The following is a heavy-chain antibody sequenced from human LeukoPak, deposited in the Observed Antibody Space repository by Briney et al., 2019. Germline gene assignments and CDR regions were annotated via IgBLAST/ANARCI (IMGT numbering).Heavy chain of an antibody. CDR1: GFTFSNYD. J-gene: IGHJ2*01. Sequence: GGSLRLSCAASGFTFSNYDMSWVRQAPGSGLEWVSGITGSGGSTYYADSVKGRFTVSRDNSKTTLYLQMNSRRAEDTAVYYCAKGNWGERLDWYFDLWGRGTLVTVSS. CDR2: ITGSGGST. D-gene: IGHD1-26*01. V-gene: IGHV3-23*01. CDR3: AKGNWGERLDWYFDL.